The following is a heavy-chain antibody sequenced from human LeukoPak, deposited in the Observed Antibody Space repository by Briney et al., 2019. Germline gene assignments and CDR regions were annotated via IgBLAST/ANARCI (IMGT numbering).Heavy chain of an antibody. D-gene: IGHD3-22*01. CDR1: GFTFSSYA. CDR2: ISGSGGST. J-gene: IGHJ4*02. V-gene: IGHV3-23*01. Sequence: GGSLRLSRAASGFTFSSYAISWVRQAPGKGLEWVSAISGSGGSTYYADSVKGRFTISRDNAKNSLYLQMNSLRAEDTAVYYCARDGIPYYDSSGYYYVYWGQGTLVTVSS. CDR3: ARDGIPYYDSSGYYYVY.